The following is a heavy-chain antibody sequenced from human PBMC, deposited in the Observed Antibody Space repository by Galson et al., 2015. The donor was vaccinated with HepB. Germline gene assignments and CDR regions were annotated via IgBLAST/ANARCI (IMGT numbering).Heavy chain of an antibody. D-gene: IGHD3-10*01. CDR3: AKDGLLWSWDYYYMDV. CDR2: ISGSGGST. V-gene: IGHV3-23*01. CDR1: GFTFSSYA. Sequence: SLRLSCAASGFTFSSYAMSWVRQAPGKGLEWVSAISGSGGSTYYADSVKGRFTISRDNSKSTLYLQMNSLRAEDTAVYYCAKDGLLWSWDYYYMDVWGKGTTVTVSS. J-gene: IGHJ6*03.